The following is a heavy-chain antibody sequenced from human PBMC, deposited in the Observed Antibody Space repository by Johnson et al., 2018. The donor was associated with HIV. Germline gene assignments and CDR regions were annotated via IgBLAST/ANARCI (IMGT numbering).Heavy chain of an antibody. CDR1: GFTFGDYA. CDR2: IRSKAYDGTT. CDR3: AKVLYESSGYYFDAFDI. J-gene: IGHJ3*02. Sequence: VQLVESGGGLVQPGRSLRLSCTASGFTFGDYAMSWVRQAPGKGLEWVGFIRSKAYDGTTEYAASVKGRFTIPRDDFKSIAYLQMSSLTAEDTAEYYCAKVLYESSGYYFDAFDIWGQGTTVTVSS. V-gene: IGHV3-49*04. D-gene: IGHD3-22*01.